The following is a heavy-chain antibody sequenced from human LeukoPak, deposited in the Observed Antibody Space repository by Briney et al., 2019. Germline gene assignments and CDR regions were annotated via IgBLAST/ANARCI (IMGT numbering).Heavy chain of an antibody. V-gene: IGHV4-59*01. CDR2: IYYSGST. CDR3: ATNRGYSYGFDAFDI. D-gene: IGHD5-18*01. CDR1: GGSISSYY. Sequence: PSETLSLTCTVSGGSISSYYWSWIRQPPGKGLEWIGYIYYSGSTNYNPSLKSRVTISVDTSKNQFSLKLSTVTAADTAVYYCATNRGYSYGFDAFDIWGQGTMVTVSS. J-gene: IGHJ3*02.